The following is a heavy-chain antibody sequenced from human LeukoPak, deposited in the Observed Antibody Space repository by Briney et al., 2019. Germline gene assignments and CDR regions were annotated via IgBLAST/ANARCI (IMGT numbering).Heavy chain of an antibody. V-gene: IGHV3-53*01. D-gene: IGHD1-1*01. J-gene: IGHJ4*02. CDR2: IYSDGTT. CDR3: TKVATTPVWASDY. Sequence: PGGSLRLSCAASGITVSSNYMSWVRQAPGKGLEWVSIIYSDGTTLYADSVKGRFTIPRDTSKNRLYLHMDSLRAEDTAIYYCTKVATTPVWASDYWGQGTLVTVSS. CDR1: GITVSSNY.